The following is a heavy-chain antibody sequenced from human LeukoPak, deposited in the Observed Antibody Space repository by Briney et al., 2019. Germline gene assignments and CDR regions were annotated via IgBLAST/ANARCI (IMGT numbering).Heavy chain of an antibody. Sequence: SETLSLTCTVSGGSISSYYWNWIRQPPGKGLEWIGYVYSSGSTIYNPSLNRRVTMSVDTSKNQLSLKLSSVTAADTAVYYCARASGGWHLDYWGQGALVTVSS. CDR3: ARASGGWHLDY. J-gene: IGHJ4*02. D-gene: IGHD6-19*01. CDR2: VYSSGST. V-gene: IGHV4-59*01. CDR1: GGSISSYY.